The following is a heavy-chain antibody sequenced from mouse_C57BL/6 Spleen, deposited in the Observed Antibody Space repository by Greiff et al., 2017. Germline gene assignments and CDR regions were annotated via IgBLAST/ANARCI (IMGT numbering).Heavy chain of an antibody. Sequence: QVQLQQPGAELVKPGASVKMSCKASGYTFTSYWITWVKQRPGQGLEWIGDIYPGSGSTNYNEKFKSKATLTVDTSSRTAYMQLSSLTSEDSAVYYCARDYYSNWYFDVWGTGTTVTVSS. CDR3: ARDYYSNWYFDV. J-gene: IGHJ1*03. CDR1: GYTFTSYW. D-gene: IGHD2-12*01. CDR2: IYPGSGST. V-gene: IGHV1-55*01.